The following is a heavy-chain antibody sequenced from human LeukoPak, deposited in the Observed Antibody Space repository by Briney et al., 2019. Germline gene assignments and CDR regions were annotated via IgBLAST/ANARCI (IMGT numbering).Heavy chain of an antibody. Sequence: SETLSLTCTVSGGXISSYYWSWIRQPPGKGLEWIGYIYYSGSTNYNPSLKSRVTISVDTSKNQFSLKLSSVTAADTAVYYCARGSTWFDLNWGQGTLVTVSS. CDR1: GGXISSYY. J-gene: IGHJ4*02. CDR2: IYYSGST. V-gene: IGHV4-59*01. CDR3: ARGSTWFDLN. D-gene: IGHD3-10*01.